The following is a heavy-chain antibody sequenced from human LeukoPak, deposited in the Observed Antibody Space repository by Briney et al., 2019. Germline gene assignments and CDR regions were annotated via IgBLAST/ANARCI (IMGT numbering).Heavy chain of an antibody. V-gene: IGHV4-34*01. CDR2: INHSGST. CDR1: GGSFSGYH. J-gene: IGHJ5*02. Sequence: SETLSLTCAVYGGSFSGYHWSWIRQPPGKGLEWIGEINHSGSTNYNPSLKSRVTISVDTSKNQFSLKLSSVTAADTAVYYCARSRGTGYDILTGYYSGGNWLDPWGQGTLVTVSS. CDR3: ARSRGTGYDILTGYYSGGNWLDP. D-gene: IGHD3-9*01.